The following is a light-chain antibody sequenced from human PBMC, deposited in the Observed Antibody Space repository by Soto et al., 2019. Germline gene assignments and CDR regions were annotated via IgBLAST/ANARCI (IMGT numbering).Light chain of an antibody. CDR1: SSNVGTAYG. CDR2: GTR. V-gene: IGLV1-40*01. CDR3: QSYDSSLSGGV. Sequence: QSVLTQPPSVSGAPGQRVTISCTGSSSNVGTAYGVHWYKQLPGTAPTLLIYGTRNRPSGVPDRFSGSKSGTSASLAITGLQAEGEADYYCQSYDSSLSGGVFGGGTKVTVL. J-gene: IGLJ2*01.